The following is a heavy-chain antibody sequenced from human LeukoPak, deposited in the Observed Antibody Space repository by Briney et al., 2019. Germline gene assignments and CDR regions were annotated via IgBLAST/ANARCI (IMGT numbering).Heavy chain of an antibody. CDR1: GFTFSSYS. CDR3: AKDPGYQVVYCFDY. J-gene: IGHJ4*02. CDR2: ISGSGGST. V-gene: IGHV3-23*01. Sequence: GGSLRLSCAASGFTFSSYSMSRVRQAPGKGLESVSGISGSGGSTDYADSVKGRFTISRDNSKNTLYLQMNSLRVEDTAVYYCAKDPGYQVVYCFDYWGQGTLVTVSS. D-gene: IGHD2-2*01.